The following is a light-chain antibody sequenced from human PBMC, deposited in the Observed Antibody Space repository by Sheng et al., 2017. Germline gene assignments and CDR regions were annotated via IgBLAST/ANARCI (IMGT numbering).Light chain of an antibody. J-gene: IGKJ1*01. CDR1: QSVTDF. V-gene: IGKV1-5*03. CDR3: QQYNSLWT. Sequence: DILMTQSPSTLSASVGDRVTMTCRASQSVTDFLAWYQHKPGEAPKLLIYKASSLESGVPSRFSGSGSGTEFTLTISSLQPDDFATYYCQQYNSLWTFGQGTKVEIK. CDR2: KAS.